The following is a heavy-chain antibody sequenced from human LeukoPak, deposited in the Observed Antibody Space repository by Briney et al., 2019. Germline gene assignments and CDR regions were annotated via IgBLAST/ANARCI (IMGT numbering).Heavy chain of an antibody. CDR2: VNPNSGNT. D-gene: IGHD3-10*01. CDR3: ARGSYYGSGSYYPSGFDP. V-gene: IGHV1-8*01. CDR1: GYTFTSYD. J-gene: IGHJ5*02. Sequence: ASVKVSCKAPGYTFTSYDISWVRQATGQGLEWMGWVNPNSGNTGYAQKFQGRVTMTRNTSISTAYMELSSLRSEDTAVYYCARGSYYGSGSYYPSGFDPWGQGTLVTVSS.